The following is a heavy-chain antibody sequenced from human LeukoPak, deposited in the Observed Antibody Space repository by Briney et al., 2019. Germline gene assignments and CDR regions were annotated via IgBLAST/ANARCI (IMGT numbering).Heavy chain of an antibody. V-gene: IGHV3-33*01. D-gene: IGHD6-6*01. CDR2: IWYDGSNK. Sequence: PGRSLRLSCATTRITSSIPGMHWFRQAPGKGLEWVAVIWYDGSNKYYADSVKGRFTISRDNSKNTLSLQMNNLRAEDTAVYYCARDPRTSSSGYYYGMDVWGQGTTVTVSS. CDR3: ARDPRTSSSGYYYGMDV. J-gene: IGHJ6*02. CDR1: RITSSIPG.